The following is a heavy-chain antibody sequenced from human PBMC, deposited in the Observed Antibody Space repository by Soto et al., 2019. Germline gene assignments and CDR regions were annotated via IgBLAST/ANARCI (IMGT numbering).Heavy chain of an antibody. V-gene: IGHV3-30*18. CDR1: GFTFSSYG. D-gene: IGHD2-15*01. Sequence: GGSLRLSCAASGFTFSSYGMHWVRQAPGKGLEWVAVISYDGSNKYYADSVKGRFTISRDNSKNTLYLQMNSLRAEDTAVYYCVEEWGLLLGYYYYGMDVWGQGTTVTVSS. CDR3: VEEWGLLLGYYYYGMDV. J-gene: IGHJ6*02. CDR2: ISYDGSNK.